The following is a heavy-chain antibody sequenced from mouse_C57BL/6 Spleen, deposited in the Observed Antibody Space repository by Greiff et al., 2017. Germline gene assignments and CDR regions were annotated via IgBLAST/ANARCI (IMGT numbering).Heavy chain of an antibody. CDR1: GYTFTSYW. CDR3: ARKRQTAQATSYFDV. V-gene: IGHV1-69*01. D-gene: IGHD3-2*02. J-gene: IGHJ1*03. Sequence: QVQLKQPGAELVMPGASVKLSCKASGYTFTSYWMHWVKQRPGQGLEWIGEIDPSDSYTNYNQKFKGKSTLTVDKSSSTAYMQLSSLTSEDSAVYYCARKRQTAQATSYFDVWGTGTTVTVSS. CDR2: IDPSDSYT.